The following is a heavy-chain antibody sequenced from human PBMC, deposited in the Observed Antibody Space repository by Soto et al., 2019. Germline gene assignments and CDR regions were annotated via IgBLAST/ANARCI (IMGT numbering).Heavy chain of an antibody. CDR1: GFTFSSYG. Sequence: GGSLRLSCAASGFTFSSYGMHWVRQAPGKGLEWVAVISYDGSKKYYADSVKGRFTISRDNSKNTLYLQMNSLRAEDTAVYYCATQPKDQGYYYDSSQTYYFDYWGQRTLVT. J-gene: IGHJ4*02. D-gene: IGHD3-22*01. V-gene: IGHV3-30*03. CDR2: ISYDGSKK. CDR3: ATQPKDQGYYYDSSQTYYFDY.